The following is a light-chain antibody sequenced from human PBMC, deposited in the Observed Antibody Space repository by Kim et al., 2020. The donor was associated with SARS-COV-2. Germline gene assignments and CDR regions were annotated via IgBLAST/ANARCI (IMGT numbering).Light chain of an antibody. CDR2: GAS. CDR3: QQYDGLPET. J-gene: IGKJ1*01. Sequence: SPGEEATLSCRASQNVVNRNLASYQQKPGHAPTLLIYGASSRAIGIPDRFSGSGSGTDFTLTISRLEPEDVAVYYCQQYDGLPETFGQGTKVDIK. V-gene: IGKV3-20*01. CDR1: QNVVNRN.